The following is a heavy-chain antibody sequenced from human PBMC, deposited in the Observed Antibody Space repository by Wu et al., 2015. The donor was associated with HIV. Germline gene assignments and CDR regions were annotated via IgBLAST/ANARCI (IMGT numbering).Heavy chain of an antibody. J-gene: IGHJ4*02. D-gene: IGHD3-3*01. CDR2: INPNSGGT. V-gene: IGHV1-2*02. CDR3: ARGDYANYDFWSAYPSY. CDR1: GYTFTGYY. Sequence: QVQLVQSGAEVKKPGASVKVSCKASGYTFTGYYMHWLRQAPGQGPEWMGWINPNSGGTNFAQKFQDRVTLARDASISTAYMELSRLTSDDTAVYYCARGDYANYDFWSAYPSYWGQGTLVTVSS.